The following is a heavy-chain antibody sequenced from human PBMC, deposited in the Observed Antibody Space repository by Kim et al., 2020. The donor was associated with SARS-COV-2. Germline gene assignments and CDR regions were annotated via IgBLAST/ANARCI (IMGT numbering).Heavy chain of an antibody. CDR3: ARDAGLGFYYGSGSYFDY. Sequence: SETLSLTCTVSGGSVSSGSYYWSWIRQPPGKGLEWIGYIYYSGSTNYNPSLKSRVTISVDTSKNQFSLKLSSVTAADTAVYYCARDAGLGFYYGSGSYFDYWGQGTLVTVSS. V-gene: IGHV4-61*01. D-gene: IGHD3-10*01. J-gene: IGHJ4*02. CDR1: GGSVSSGSYY. CDR2: IYYSGST.